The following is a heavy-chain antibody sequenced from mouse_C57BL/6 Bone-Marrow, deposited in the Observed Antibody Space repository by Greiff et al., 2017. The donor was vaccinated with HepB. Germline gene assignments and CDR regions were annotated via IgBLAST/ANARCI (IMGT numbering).Heavy chain of an antibody. Sequence: EVQLQQSGTVLARPGASVKMSCKTSGYTFTSYWMHWVKQRPGQGLEWIGAIYPGNSDTSYNQKFKGKAKLTAVTSASTAYMELSRLTNEDSAVYYCTRGDYGSSSYAMDYWGQGTSVTVAS. D-gene: IGHD1-1*01. CDR3: TRGDYGSSSYAMDY. V-gene: IGHV1-5*01. J-gene: IGHJ4*01. CDR1: GYTFTSYW. CDR2: IYPGNSDT.